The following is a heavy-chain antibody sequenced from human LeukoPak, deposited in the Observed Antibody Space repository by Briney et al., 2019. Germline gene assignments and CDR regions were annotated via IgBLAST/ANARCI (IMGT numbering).Heavy chain of an antibody. D-gene: IGHD6-13*01. CDR3: ARVAAAGRGYNWFDP. Sequence: SETLSLTCTVSGGSISSYYWSWIRQPPGKGLEWIGYIYYSGSTNYNPSLKSRVTISVDTSKNQFSLKLSSVTAADTAVYYCARVAAAGRGYNWFDPWGQEPWSPSPQ. V-gene: IGHV4-59*01. CDR1: GGSISSYY. J-gene: IGHJ5*02. CDR2: IYYSGST.